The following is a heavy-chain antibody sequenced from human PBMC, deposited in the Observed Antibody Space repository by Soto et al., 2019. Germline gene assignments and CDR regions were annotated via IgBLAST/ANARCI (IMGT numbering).Heavy chain of an antibody. Sequence: GGSLRLSCAASGFTFSSYGMHWVRQAPGKGLEWVAVISYDGSNKYYADSVKGRFTISRDNSKNTLYLQMNSLRAEDTAVYYCAKSTVGYNSFDIGGRGT. V-gene: IGHV3-30*18. D-gene: IGHD3-10*01. CDR1: GFTFSSYG. CDR3: AKSTVGYNSFDI. CDR2: ISYDGSNK. J-gene: IGHJ3*02.